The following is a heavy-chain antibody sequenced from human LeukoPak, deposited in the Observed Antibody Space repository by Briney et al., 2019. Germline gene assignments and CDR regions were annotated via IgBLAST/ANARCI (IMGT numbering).Heavy chain of an antibody. CDR2: INPNSGGT. D-gene: IGHD6-6*01. J-gene: IGHJ3*02. CDR3: ARGEYSSPRSAFDI. Sequence: ASVKVSCKASGYTFTGYYMHWVRQAPGQGLEWMGWINPNSGGTNYAQKFQGRVTMNRDTSISTAYMELSSLRSEDTAVYSCARGEYSSPRSAFDIWGQGTMVTVSS. CDR1: GYTFTGYY. V-gene: IGHV1-2*02.